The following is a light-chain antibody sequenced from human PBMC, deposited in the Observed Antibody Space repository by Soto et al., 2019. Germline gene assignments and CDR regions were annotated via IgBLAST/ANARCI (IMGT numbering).Light chain of an antibody. CDR3: QSFDSSLRVYV. V-gene: IGLV1-40*01. J-gene: IGLJ1*01. Sequence: QSVLTQPPSVSGAPGQRVTISSTGSSSNFGAGYEVHWYKQLPGAAPTLVIFNNLNRPSGVPERFSGSKSGTSASLVISGLQAEDEADYYCQSFDSSLRVYVFGSGTKLTVL. CDR2: NNL. CDR1: SSNFGAGYE.